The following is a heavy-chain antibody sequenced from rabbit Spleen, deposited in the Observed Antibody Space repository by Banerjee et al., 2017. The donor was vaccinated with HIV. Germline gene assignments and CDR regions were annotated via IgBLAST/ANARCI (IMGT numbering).Heavy chain of an antibody. CDR1: GIDFSFGYNY. J-gene: IGHJ6*01. CDR2: IDAGSSGSA. D-gene: IGHD8-1*01. CDR3: ARDTGSSFSSYGMDL. V-gene: IGHV1S40*01. Sequence: QSLEESGGDLVKPGASLTLTCKASGIDFSFGYNYMCWVRQAPGKGLEWIACIDAGSSGSAYYASWAKGRLTISKTSSTTVTLQMTSLTVADTATYFCARDTGSSFSSYGMDLWGPGTLVTV.